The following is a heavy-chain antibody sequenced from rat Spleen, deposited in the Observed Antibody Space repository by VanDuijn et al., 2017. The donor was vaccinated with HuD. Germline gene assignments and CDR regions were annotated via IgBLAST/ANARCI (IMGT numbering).Heavy chain of an antibody. CDR2: TWIGGNT. D-gene: IGHD1-12*02. V-gene: IGHV2-1*01. J-gene: IGHJ3*01. CDR1: GFSLITNG. Sequence: QVQLKESGPGLVQPSQTLSLTCTVSGFSLITNGVSWVRQPPGKGLEWMGVTWIGGNTAYNSLFKSRLSISRDTSKSQVFLKMNSLQTEDTAIYFCTRDHSYWGSYYPGGFAYWGQGTLVTVSS. CDR3: TRDHSYWGSYYPGGFAY.